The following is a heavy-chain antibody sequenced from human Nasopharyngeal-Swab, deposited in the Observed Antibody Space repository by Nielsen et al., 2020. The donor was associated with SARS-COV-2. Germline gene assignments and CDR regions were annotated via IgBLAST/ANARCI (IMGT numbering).Heavy chain of an antibody. D-gene: IGHD3-22*01. V-gene: IGHV1-69*06. CDR1: GYTFTSYA. CDR2: IIPIFGTA. J-gene: IGHJ5*02. CDR3: ARGRWDDSSGYYYPRGRYSWFDP. Sequence: SVKVSCKASGYTFTSYAMHWVRQAPGQGLEWMGGIIPIFGTANYAQKFQGRVTITADKSTSTAYMELSSLRSEDTAVYYCARGRWDDSSGYYYPRGRYSWFDPWGQGTLVTVSS.